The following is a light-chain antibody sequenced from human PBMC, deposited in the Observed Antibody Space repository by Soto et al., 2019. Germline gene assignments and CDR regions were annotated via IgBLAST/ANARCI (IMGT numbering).Light chain of an antibody. CDR2: GAS. CDR3: QQCGISTWP. CDR1: QPVSSSY. V-gene: IGKV3-20*01. J-gene: IGKJ1*01. Sequence: EIVLTQSPGILSLSPGERATLSCRASQPVSSSYLAWYQQKPGQAPRLLIYGASTRATGIPYRFSGSGSGTDFTLTISRLEPEDFAVYYCQQCGISTWPFGQGTKVDIK.